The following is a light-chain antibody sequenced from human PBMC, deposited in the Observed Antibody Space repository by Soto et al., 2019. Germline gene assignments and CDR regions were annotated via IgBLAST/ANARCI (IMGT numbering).Light chain of an antibody. J-gene: IGKJ4*01. CDR2: DAS. Sequence: EIVLTQSPATLSLSPGERGTLSCRASQSVSSYLAWYQQKPGQAPRLLIYDASNRATGIPARFSGSGSGTDFTLTISSLEPEDFAVYYCQQRRKWLTFGGGTKVEIK. CDR1: QSVSSY. V-gene: IGKV3-11*01. CDR3: QQRRKWLT.